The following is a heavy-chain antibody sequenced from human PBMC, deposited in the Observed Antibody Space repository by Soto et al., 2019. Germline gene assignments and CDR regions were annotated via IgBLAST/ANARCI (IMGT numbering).Heavy chain of an antibody. Sequence: QVQLVESGGGVVQPGRYLRLSCAASGFAFSSHGMHWVRQAPGKGLEWATVISYDGSTKYYADSVKGRFTISRDNSNNTLYLQMSSLRVEDTAVYYRAKACSTGGNFFIIDHWGQGILVTVSS. D-gene: IGHD2-8*02. CDR2: ISYDGSTK. V-gene: IGHV3-30*18. J-gene: IGHJ4*02. CDR3: AKACSTGGNFFIIDH. CDR1: GFAFSSHG.